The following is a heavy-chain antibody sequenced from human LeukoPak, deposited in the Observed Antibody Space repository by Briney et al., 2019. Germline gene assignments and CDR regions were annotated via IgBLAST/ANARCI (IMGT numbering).Heavy chain of an antibody. CDR2: INTSGIT. CDR3: AREYYDSSGYYTGDY. V-gene: IGHV4-61*02. J-gene: IGHJ4*02. Sequence: SETLSLTCTVSGGSISSGSYYWSWIRQPAGKGLEWIGRINTSGITNYNPSLKSRVTISVDTSKNQFSLKLSAVTAADTAVYYCAREYYDSSGYYTGDYWGQGTLVTVSS. D-gene: IGHD3-22*01. CDR1: GGSISSGSYY.